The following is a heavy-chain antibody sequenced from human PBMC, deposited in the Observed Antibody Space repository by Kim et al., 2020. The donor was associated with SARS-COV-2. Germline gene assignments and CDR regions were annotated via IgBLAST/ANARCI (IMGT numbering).Heavy chain of an antibody. CDR2: ISYDGSNK. CDR1: GFTFSTYA. D-gene: IGHD2-2*02. J-gene: IGHJ4*02. V-gene: IGHV3-30*04. Sequence: GGSLRLSCAASGFTFSTYAMHWVRQAPGKGLEWVAVISYDGSNKYYADSVKGRFTISRDNSKNTLYLQMNSLRAEDTAVYYCARELYLMGYFDYWGQGTL. CDR3: ARELYLMGYFDY.